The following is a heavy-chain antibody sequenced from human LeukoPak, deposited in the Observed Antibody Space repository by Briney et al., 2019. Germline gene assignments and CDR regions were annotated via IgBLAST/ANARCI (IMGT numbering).Heavy chain of an antibody. J-gene: IGHJ3*02. V-gene: IGHV1-8*03. CDR2: MNPNSGNT. D-gene: IGHD3-3*01. CDR3: ASLCYDFWSGYYTAENDAFDI. Sequence: ASVNVSCKASGYIFTSYDINWVRQATGQGLEWMGWMNPNSGNTGYAQKFQGRVTITRNTSISTAYMELSSLRSEDTAVYYCASLCYDFWSGYYTAENDAFDIWGQGTMVTVSS. CDR1: GYIFTSYD.